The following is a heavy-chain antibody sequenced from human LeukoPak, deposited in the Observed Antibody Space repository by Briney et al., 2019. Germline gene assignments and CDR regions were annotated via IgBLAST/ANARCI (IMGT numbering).Heavy chain of an antibody. CDR1: GYTFTGYY. D-gene: IGHD6-6*01. V-gene: IGHV1-2*02. CDR3: ARDRNSGSSLDI. CDR2: IYPYSGDT. J-gene: IGHJ3*02. Sequence: ASVKVSCKASGYTFTGYYIHWVRQAPGQGLEWMGWIYPYSGDTNYAQNFQGRVTMTRDTSISTAYMELSSPKSDDTAVYYCARDRNSGSSLDIWGQGTMLTVSS.